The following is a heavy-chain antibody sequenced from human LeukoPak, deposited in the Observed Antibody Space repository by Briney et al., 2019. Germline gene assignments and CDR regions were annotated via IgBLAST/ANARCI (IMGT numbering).Heavy chain of an antibody. D-gene: IGHD1-26*01. V-gene: IGHV4-34*01. Sequence: SETLSLTCAVYGGSFSGYYWSWIRQPPGKGLEWIGEINHSGSTTYNPSLKSRVTISVDTSKDQFSLKLSSVTAADTAVYYCARRPRNSGSYDGPPGLDYWGQGTLVTVSS. J-gene: IGHJ4*02. CDR1: GGSFSGYY. CDR3: ARRPRNSGSYDGPPGLDY. CDR2: INHSGST.